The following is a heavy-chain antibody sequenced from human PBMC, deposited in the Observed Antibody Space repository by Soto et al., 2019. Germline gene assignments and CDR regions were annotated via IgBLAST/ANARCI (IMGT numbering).Heavy chain of an antibody. Sequence: QVQLVESGGGLVKPGGSLRLSCAASGFTFSDYYMSWIRQAPGKGLEWVSYISSSGSTIYYADSVKGRFTISRDNAKNSLYLKMNSLRAEDTAVYYCARDERWLQSHPYYGMDVWGQGTTVTVSS. J-gene: IGHJ6*02. CDR3: ARDERWLQSHPYYGMDV. V-gene: IGHV3-11*01. CDR1: GFTFSDYY. CDR2: ISSSGSTI. D-gene: IGHD5-12*01.